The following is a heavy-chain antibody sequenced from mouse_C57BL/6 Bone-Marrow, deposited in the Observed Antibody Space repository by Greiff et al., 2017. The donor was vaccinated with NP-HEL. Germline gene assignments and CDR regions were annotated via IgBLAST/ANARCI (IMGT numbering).Heavy chain of an antibody. CDR1: GYTFTSYG. Sequence: VKLQESGAELARPGASVKLSCKASGYTFTSYGISWVKQRTGQGLEWIGEIYPRSGNTYYNEKFKGKATLTADKSSSTAYMELRSLTSEDSAVYFCARRGSTMVTDFAYWGQGTLVTVSA. D-gene: IGHD2-1*01. V-gene: IGHV1-81*01. CDR3: ARRGSTMVTDFAY. J-gene: IGHJ3*01. CDR2: IYPRSGNT.